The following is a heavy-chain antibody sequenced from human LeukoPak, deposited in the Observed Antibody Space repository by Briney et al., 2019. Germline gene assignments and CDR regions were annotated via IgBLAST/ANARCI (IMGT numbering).Heavy chain of an antibody. V-gene: IGHV1-8*01. CDR2: MNPNSGNT. J-gene: IGHJ4*02. CDR3: ARDWCSGGSCKFDY. CDR1: GYTFTSYD. Sequence: ASVKVSCKASGYTFTSYDINWVRQAIGQGLEWMGWMNPNSGNTGYAQKFQGRVTMTRNTSISTAYMELSSLRSEDTAVYYCARDWCSGGSCKFDYWGQGTLVTVSS. D-gene: IGHD2-15*01.